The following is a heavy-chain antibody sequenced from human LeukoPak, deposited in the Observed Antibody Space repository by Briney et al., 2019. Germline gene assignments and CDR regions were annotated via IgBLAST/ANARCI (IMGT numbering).Heavy chain of an antibody. CDR2: IYYSGST. CDR1: DGSISSYF. D-gene: IGHD3-3*01. CDR3: ARGGGDFWNGYFGFCDS. V-gene: IGHV4-59*01. J-gene: IGHJ4*02. Sequence: SETLSLTCTVSDGSISSYFWSWIRQPPGKGLEWIGHIYYSGSTNYNPSLKSRVTISVDTSKNRFSLRLSSVTAADTALYYCARGGGDFWNGYFGFCDSWGQGTLVTVSS.